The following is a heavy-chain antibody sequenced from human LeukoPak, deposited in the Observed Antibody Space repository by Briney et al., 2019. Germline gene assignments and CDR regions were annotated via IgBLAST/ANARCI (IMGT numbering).Heavy chain of an antibody. V-gene: IGHV4-59*12. CDR1: GGSISSYY. D-gene: IGHD3-10*01. Sequence: AETLSLTCTVSGGSISSYYWSWIRQPPGKGLEWIGYIYYSGTTNYNSSLKSRVTISVDTSKNQFSLKLSSVTAADTAVYYCASGGGVLLGTEFDPWGQGTLVTVSS. CDR3: ASGGGVLLGTEFDP. CDR2: IYYSGTT. J-gene: IGHJ5*02.